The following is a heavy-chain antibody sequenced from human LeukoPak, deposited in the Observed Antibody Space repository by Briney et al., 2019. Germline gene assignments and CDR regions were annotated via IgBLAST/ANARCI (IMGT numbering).Heavy chain of an antibody. D-gene: IGHD4-17*01. V-gene: IGHV3-7*03. CDR2: IRGDEGDK. CDR1: GFTFRNYW. CDR3: ARDVGGALDY. Sequence: GGSLRLSCTVSGFTFRNYWMAWVRQAPGQGLEWVSNIRGDEGDKNSVDSVKGRFTISRDNAKKSLYLQMNSLRVEDTAVYYWARDVGGALDYWGQGTLVTVSS. J-gene: IGHJ4*02.